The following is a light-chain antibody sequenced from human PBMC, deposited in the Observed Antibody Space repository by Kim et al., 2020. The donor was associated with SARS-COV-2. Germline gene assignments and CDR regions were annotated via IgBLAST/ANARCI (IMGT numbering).Light chain of an antibody. Sequence: VSPGQTASITCSGDELGDKYVCWDQQKPGQPPVLVIYHDTKRPSGIPERFSGSNSGNTATLTVSGTQPMDEADYYCQAWDSGAVIFGGGTRLTVL. CDR3: QAWDSGAVI. J-gene: IGLJ2*01. CDR1: ELGDKY. V-gene: IGLV3-1*01. CDR2: HDT.